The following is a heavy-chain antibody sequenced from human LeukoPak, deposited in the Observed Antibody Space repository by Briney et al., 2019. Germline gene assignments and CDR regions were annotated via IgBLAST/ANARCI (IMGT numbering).Heavy chain of an antibody. V-gene: IGHV4-34*01. J-gene: IGHJ6*02. D-gene: IGHD5-18*01. CDR2: INHSGST. CDR3: ARRTRGYSYGPSYYGMDV. CDR1: GGSFSGYY. Sequence: SETLSLTCAVYGGSFSGYYWSWIRQPPGKGLEWIGEINHSGSTNYNPSLKSRVTISVDTSKNQFSLKLSSVTAADTAVYYCARRTRGYSYGPSYYGMDVWGQGTTVTVSS.